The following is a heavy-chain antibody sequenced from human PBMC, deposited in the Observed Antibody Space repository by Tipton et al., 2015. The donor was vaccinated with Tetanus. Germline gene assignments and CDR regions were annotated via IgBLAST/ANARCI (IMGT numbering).Heavy chain of an antibody. CDR2: IYYNGNM. CDR3: ARTADNYFDP. J-gene: IGHJ5*02. D-gene: IGHD2-21*02. CDR1: HGSTNSGTFY. V-gene: IGHV4-39*01. Sequence: GLVKPSETLSLTCTVSHGSTNSGTFYWDWIRQPPGKGLEWIGNIYYNGNMLENPSLKGRVTLSLGKSKNQFSLNLTSVTAADTAVYYCARTADNYFDPWGQGILVTVSS.